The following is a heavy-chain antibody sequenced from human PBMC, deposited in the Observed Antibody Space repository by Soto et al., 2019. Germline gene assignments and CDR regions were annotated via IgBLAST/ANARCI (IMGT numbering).Heavy chain of an antibody. V-gene: IGHV4-4*07. D-gene: IGHD6-13*01. CDR2: IFANGHT. Sequence: SETLSLTCTVSGGSISEKYWNWVRQPPGKGLEWIGLIFANGHTDYNPSLKSRVTMSVDASKNQFSLRLTSMTAADTAVYYCVASLAASGLNWLDPWGRGTLVTGSS. CDR1: GGSISEKY. J-gene: IGHJ5*02. CDR3: VASLAASGLNWLDP.